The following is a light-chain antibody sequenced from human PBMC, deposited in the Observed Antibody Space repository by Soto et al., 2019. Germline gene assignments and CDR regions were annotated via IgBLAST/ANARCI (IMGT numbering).Light chain of an antibody. J-gene: IGLJ3*02. CDR1: SSNIGSNT. CDR3: SAWDDSLNGWV. V-gene: IGLV1-44*01. CDR2: NND. Sequence: QPVLTQPPSASGTPGQRVAISCSGSSSNIGSNTVNWYQQLPGTAPKLLIYNNDRRPSGVPDRFSGSKSGTSASLAISGLQSEDEADYYCSAWDDSLNGWVFGGGTKVTVL.